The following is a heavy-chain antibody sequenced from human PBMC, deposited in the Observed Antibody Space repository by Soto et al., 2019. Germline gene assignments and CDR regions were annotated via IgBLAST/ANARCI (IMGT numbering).Heavy chain of an antibody. Sequence: EVLLVESGGGLVQPGGSLKLSCAASGFVFKDSSFPWVRQASGKGLEWVGRIRDRAFSYATAYAASVKGRFTISRDDSTNTAYLQMNSLKTEDTAIYYCTRLISAAQDYWGQGTLVTVSS. CDR1: GFVFKDSS. CDR2: IRDRAFSYAT. CDR3: TRLISAAQDY. J-gene: IGHJ4*02. D-gene: IGHD3-10*01. V-gene: IGHV3-73*01.